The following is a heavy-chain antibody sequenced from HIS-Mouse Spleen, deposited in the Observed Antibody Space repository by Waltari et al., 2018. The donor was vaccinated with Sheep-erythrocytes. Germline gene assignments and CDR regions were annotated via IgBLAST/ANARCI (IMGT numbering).Heavy chain of an antibody. J-gene: IGHJ3*02. D-gene: IGHD1-26*01. Sequence: EVQLVESGGGLVQPGGSLRLSWAASGFAFSSYDIHWVRQATGKGLEWVSAIGTAGDTYYPGSVKGRFTISRENAKNSLYLQMNSLRAGDTAVYYCARANSGSYDDAFDIWGQGTMVTVSS. V-gene: IGHV3-13*01. CDR2: IGTAGDT. CDR3: ARANSGSYDDAFDI. CDR1: GFAFSSYD.